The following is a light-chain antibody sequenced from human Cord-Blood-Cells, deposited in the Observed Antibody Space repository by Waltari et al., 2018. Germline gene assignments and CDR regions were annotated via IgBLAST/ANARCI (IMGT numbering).Light chain of an antibody. V-gene: IGLV2-23*01. J-gene: IGLJ2*01. Sequence: GSPGQSITISCTGTSSDVGSYNLVSWYQQHPGKAPKLMIYEGSKRPSGVSNRFSGSKSGNTASLTISGLQAEDEADYYCCSYAGSSTLVVFGGGTKLTVL. CDR3: CSYAGSSTLVV. CDR1: SSDVGSYNL. CDR2: EGS.